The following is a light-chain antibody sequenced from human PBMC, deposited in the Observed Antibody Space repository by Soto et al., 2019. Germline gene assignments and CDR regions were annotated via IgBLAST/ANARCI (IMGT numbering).Light chain of an antibody. CDR2: DAS. V-gene: IGKV3D-20*02. CDR1: ESVVSNY. J-gene: IGKJ5*01. CDR3: QQRSDWPPIT. Sequence: EIVLTQSPGTLSLSPGERATLSCRATESVVSNYLAWYQLKPGQAPRLLIYDASSRATGIPDRFSGSGSGTDFTLTISSLEPEDFAVYYCQQRSDWPPITFGQGTRLEI.